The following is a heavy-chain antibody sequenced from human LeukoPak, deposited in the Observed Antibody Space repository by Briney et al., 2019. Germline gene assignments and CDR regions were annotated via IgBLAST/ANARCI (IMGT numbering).Heavy chain of an antibody. CDR3: ASSQSSGAADAFDI. V-gene: IGHV3-33*01. CDR2: IWYDGSNT. D-gene: IGHD2-15*01. Sequence: GGSLRLSCGASGFTFRSYGMHWVRQAPGKGLEWVAVIWYDGSNTYYADSVKGRFTISRDNSKNTLYLQMNSLRAEDTAVYYCASSQSSGAADAFDIWGQGQWSPSL. J-gene: IGHJ3*02. CDR1: GFTFRSYG.